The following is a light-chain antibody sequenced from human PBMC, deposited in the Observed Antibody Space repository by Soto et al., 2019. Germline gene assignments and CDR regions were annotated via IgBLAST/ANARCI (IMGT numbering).Light chain of an antibody. CDR2: DVS. J-gene: IGLJ1*01. CDR1: SSDVGGYNY. V-gene: IGLV2-14*01. Sequence: QSVLTQPASVSGSPGQSITISCTGTSSDVGGYNYVSWYQQHPGKAPKLIIYDVSNRPSGVSNRFSGSKSGNTASLTISGLQAEDEADYYCNSYTSRSTVVFGTGTKVTVL. CDR3: NSYTSRSTVV.